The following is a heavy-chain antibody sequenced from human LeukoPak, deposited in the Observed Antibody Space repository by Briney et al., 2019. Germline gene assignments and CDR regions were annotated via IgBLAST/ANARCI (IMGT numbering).Heavy chain of an antibody. CDR2: IRYDGSNK. CDR3: AKDWGRRGDSKSD. CDR1: GFTFSSYG. V-gene: IGHV3-30*02. Sequence: GGSLRLSCAASGFTFSSYGMHWVRQAPGKGLEWVAFIRYDGSNKYYADSVKGRFTISRDNSENTLYLQMNSLRAEDTAVYYCAKDWGRRGDSKSDWGQGTLVTVSS. J-gene: IGHJ4*02. D-gene: IGHD3-22*01.